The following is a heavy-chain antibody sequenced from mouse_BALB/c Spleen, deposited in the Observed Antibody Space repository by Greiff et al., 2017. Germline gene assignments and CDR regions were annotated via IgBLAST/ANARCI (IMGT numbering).Heavy chain of an antibody. J-gene: IGHJ4*01. CDR2: ISYSGST. CDR3: ARGGDGYYHYAMDY. D-gene: IGHD2-3*01. V-gene: IGHV3-8*02. CDR1: GDSITSGY. Sequence: EVQLQQSGPSLVKPSQTLSLTCSVTGDSITSGYWNWIRKFPGNKLEYMGYISYSGSTYYNPSLKSRISITRDTSKNQYYLQLNSVTTEDTATYYCARGGDGYYHYAMDYWGQGTSVTVSS.